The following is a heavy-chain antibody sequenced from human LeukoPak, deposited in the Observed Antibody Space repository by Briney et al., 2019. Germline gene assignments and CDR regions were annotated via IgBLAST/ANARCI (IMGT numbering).Heavy chain of an antibody. CDR1: GYSISSGYY. CDR2: IYHSGST. V-gene: IGHV4-38-2*02. J-gene: IGHJ4*02. D-gene: IGHD3-10*01. Sequence: SETLSLTCTVSGYSISSGYYWGWIRQPPGKGLEWIGSIYHSGSTYYNPSLKSRITISVDTSKNQFSLKLSSVTAADTAIYYCTKGRGIWGQGTLVTVSS. CDR3: TKGRGI.